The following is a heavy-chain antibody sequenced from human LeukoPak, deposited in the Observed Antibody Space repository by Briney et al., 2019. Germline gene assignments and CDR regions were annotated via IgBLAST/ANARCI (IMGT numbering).Heavy chain of an antibody. D-gene: IGHD3-10*01. V-gene: IGHV3-74*01. CDR3: SRHRSLRACWFDP. Sequence: GGSLRLSCVASGFPFSNYWMHWVRQAPGKGLVWVSHTNSDGSSTTYADSVQGRFTISRDNAKSTMFLQMNSLRADDSAVYYFSRHRSLRACWFDPWGQGTQVIVSS. CDR2: TNSDGSST. CDR1: GFPFSNYW. J-gene: IGHJ5*02.